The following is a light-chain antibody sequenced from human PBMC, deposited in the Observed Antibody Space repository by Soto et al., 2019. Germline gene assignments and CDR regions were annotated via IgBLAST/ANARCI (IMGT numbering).Light chain of an antibody. V-gene: IGKV1-39*01. J-gene: IGKJ1*01. CDR1: QNIFSS. CDR2: GVS. Sequence: DIQMTQYPSSLSASVGDRVTITCRAGQNIFSSLTWYQQKPGKAPNLLIFGVSRLQSGVPSRFSGSGSGTDFTLTISSLQPEDFATYFCQQSYNSPWTFGQGTKVDIK. CDR3: QQSYNSPWT.